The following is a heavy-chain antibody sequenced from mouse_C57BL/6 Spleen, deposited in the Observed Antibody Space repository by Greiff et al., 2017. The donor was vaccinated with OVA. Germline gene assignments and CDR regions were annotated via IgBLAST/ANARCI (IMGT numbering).Heavy chain of an antibody. V-gene: IGHV1-18*01. CDR2: INPNNGGT. CDR3: ARGRSGSSLDV. CDR1: GYTFTDYN. Sequence: EVHLVESGPELVKPGASVKIPCKASGYTFTDYNMDWVKQSHGKSLEWIGDINPNNGGTIYNQKFKGKATLTVDKSSSTAYMELRSLTSEDTAVYYCARGRSGSSLDVWGTGTTVTVSS. J-gene: IGHJ1*03. D-gene: IGHD1-1*01.